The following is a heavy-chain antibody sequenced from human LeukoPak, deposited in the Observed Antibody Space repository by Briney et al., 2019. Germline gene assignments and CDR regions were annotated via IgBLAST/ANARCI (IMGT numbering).Heavy chain of an antibody. J-gene: IGHJ4*02. V-gene: IGHV3-21*01. CDR3: ARGYLGATLFSSIDY. CDR1: GFTFSSYS. CDR2: ISTSSSYI. D-gene: IGHD1-26*01. Sequence: PGGSLRLSCAASGFTFSSYSMNWVRQAPGKGLEWVSSISTSSSYIYYADSVKGRFTISRDNARNSLYLQMSSLRAEDTAVYYCARGYLGATLFSSIDYWGQGTLVTVSS.